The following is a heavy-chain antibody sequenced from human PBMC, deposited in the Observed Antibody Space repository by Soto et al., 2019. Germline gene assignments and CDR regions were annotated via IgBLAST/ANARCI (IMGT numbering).Heavy chain of an antibody. CDR1: GFTFTTRW. J-gene: IGHJ4*02. V-gene: IGHV3-74*01. CDR2: INSDGTTT. Sequence: EVRLVESGGGLVQPGGSLRLSCAASGFTFTTRWMHWVRQVPGKGLVWVSYINSDGTTTTYADSVKGRFTISRDNAKTTMYLQMNSLRVDDTAIYYCARDNSYSNDYWGQGTLVTVSS. D-gene: IGHD4-4*01. CDR3: ARDNSYSNDY.